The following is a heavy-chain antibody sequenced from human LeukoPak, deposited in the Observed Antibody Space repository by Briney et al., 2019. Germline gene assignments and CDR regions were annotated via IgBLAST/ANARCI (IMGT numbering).Heavy chain of an antibody. CDR2: IRSNGRDT. CDR3: AKGGYTTWFDP. CDR1: GFTFREYS. Sequence: GGSLRLSCAASGFTFREYSMSWVRQAPGKGLEWVSNIRSNGRDTYYIDSVKGRFTISRDNSKNTVYLEMNSLRAGDSAVYYCAKGGYTTWFDPWGQGTQVTVSS. J-gene: IGHJ5*02. D-gene: IGHD2-15*01. V-gene: IGHV3-23*01.